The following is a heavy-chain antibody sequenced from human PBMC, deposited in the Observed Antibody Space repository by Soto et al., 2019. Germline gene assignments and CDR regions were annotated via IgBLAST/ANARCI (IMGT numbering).Heavy chain of an antibody. D-gene: IGHD6-19*01. CDR2: ISAYNGNT. J-gene: IGHJ6*02. CDR3: ARRGLRYSSGWSPSGVDV. CDR1: GYTFTSYG. Sequence: QVQLVQSGAEVKKPGASVKVSCKASGYTFTSYGISWVRQAPGQGLEWMGWISAYNGNTNYAQKLQGRVTMTTDTSTRTAYMELRSLRSDDTAVYYCARRGLRYSSGWSPSGVDVWGQGTTVTVSS. V-gene: IGHV1-18*01.